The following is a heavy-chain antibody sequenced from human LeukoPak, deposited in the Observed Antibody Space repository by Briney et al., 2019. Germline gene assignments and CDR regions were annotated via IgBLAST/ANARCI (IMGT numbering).Heavy chain of an antibody. J-gene: IGHJ4*02. CDR3: ARRYCSRTTCYFFDY. CDR2: IHYSGST. CDR1: GAXISSSADY. V-gene: IGHV4-39*01. Sequence: SETLSLTCTVSGAXISSSADYWGWIRRPPGKGLEWVGIIHYSGSTYYNSSLKSRVTMSVDTSKNQFSLELSSVIAADTAVYYCARRYCSRTTCYFFDYWGQGTLVTVSS. D-gene: IGHD2-2*01.